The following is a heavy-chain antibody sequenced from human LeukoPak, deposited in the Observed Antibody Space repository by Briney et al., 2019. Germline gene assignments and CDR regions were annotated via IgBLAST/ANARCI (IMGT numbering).Heavy chain of an antibody. V-gene: IGHV4-34*01. Sequence: SETLSLTCAVYGGSFRGYYWSWIRQPPGKGLEWIGEINHSGSTNYNPSLKSRVTISVDTSKNQFSLKLSSVTAADTAVYYCARVISSSWYNWFDPWGQGTLVTVSS. CDR1: GGSFRGYY. J-gene: IGHJ5*02. D-gene: IGHD6-13*01. CDR2: INHSGST. CDR3: ARVISSSWYNWFDP.